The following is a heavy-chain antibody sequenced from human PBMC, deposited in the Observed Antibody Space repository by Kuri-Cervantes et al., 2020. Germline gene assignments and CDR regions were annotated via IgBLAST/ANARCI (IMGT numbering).Heavy chain of an antibody. CDR2: IYYTGNT. J-gene: IGHJ5*01. Sequence: GSLRLSCTVSGGSINISTYYWAWIRQPPGKGLEWIGTIYYTGNTYYSPSLKSRVTISVDTSKNQFLLKLSSVTAADTAVYYCAREFKWSGWFESWGQGTLVTVSS. CDR3: AREFKWSGWFES. CDR1: GGSINISTYY. D-gene: IGHD2-15*01. V-gene: IGHV4-39*06.